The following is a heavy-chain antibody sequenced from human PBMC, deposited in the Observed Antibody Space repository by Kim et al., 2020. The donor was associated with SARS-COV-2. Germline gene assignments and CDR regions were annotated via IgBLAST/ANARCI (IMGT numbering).Heavy chain of an antibody. CDR2: INPGGTEK. CDR3: VRGHYGMDV. Sequence: GGYLRLSCAASGFKFKTYWMTWVRQAPGKGLEWVANINPGGTEKKYVDSVEGRVTFSRDNAKNSLYLQMNSLRVEDTAVYYCVRGHYGMDVWGQGTTVTVSS. J-gene: IGHJ6*02. V-gene: IGHV3-7*03. CDR1: GFKFKTYW.